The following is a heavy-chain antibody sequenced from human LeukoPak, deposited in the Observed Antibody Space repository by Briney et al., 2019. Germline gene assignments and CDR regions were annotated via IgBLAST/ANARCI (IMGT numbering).Heavy chain of an antibody. CDR1: GGSISSYY. V-gene: IGHV4-4*07. CDR3: ARVGGSSWSTNWFDS. J-gene: IGHJ5*01. D-gene: IGHD6-13*01. Sequence: SETLSLTCTVSGGSISSYYWSWIRQPAGKGLEWIGRIYTSGSTNYNPSLKSRVTMSVDTSKNQFSLKLSSVTAADTAVYYCARVGGSSWSTNWFDSWGQGTLVTVSS. CDR2: IYTSGST.